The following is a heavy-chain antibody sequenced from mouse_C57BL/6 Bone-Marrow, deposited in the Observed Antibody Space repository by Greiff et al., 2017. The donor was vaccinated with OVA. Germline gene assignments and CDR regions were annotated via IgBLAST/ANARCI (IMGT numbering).Heavy chain of an antibody. CDR1: GFTFSSYG. CDR3: ARHVLYYYGSIY. V-gene: IGHV5-6*01. J-gene: IGHJ3*01. Sequence: EVQRVESGGDLVKPGGSLKLSCAASGFTFSSYGMSWVRQTPDKRLEWVATISSGGSYTYYPDSVKGRFTISRDNAKNTLYLQMSSLKSEDTAMYYCARHVLYYYGSIYWGQGTLVTVSA. D-gene: IGHD1-1*01. CDR2: ISSGGSYT.